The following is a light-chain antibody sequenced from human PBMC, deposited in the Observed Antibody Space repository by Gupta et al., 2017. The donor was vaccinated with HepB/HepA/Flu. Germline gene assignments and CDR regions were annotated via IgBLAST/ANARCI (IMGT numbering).Light chain of an antibody. CDR1: QNIYTY. CDR2: AAS. V-gene: IGKV1-39*01. CDR3: QQHYSSPWT. J-gene: IGKJ1*01. Sequence: DIQMTQSPSSLSASVGDRVTITCRASQNIYTYLNWYQQKPGKAPKLLIYAASTVQSGVPSRFSGSGSGTYFALTISSLQREDIATYCCQQHYSSPWTFGQGTXVEVK.